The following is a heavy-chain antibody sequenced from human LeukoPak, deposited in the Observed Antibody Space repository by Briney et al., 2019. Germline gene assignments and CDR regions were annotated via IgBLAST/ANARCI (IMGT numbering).Heavy chain of an antibody. CDR1: GFTFSSYG. V-gene: IGHV3-30*03. D-gene: IGHD2-15*01. J-gene: IGHJ3*01. Sequence: GGSLRLSCAVSGFTFSSYGMHWVRQAPGKGLEWVAVMSYDGNNKYYADSVKGRFSISRDNSKNTLYLQMNSLSPEDTALYYCARDGGNRAFDVWGQGTMVTVSS. CDR3: ARDGGNRAFDV. CDR2: MSYDGNNK.